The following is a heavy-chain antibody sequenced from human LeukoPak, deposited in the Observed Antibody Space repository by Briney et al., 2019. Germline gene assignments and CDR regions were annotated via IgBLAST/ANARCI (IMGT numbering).Heavy chain of an antibody. D-gene: IGHD2-21*02. CDR2: ISKDKSFE. CDR3: AKDLRAYCGGDCYSSSDLDY. V-gene: IGHV3-30*18. J-gene: IGHJ4*02. CDR1: GFTFSSYN. Sequence: SLRLSCVASGFTFSSYNMHWVRQAPGKGLEWVAVISKDKSFEYYGDSVKGRFTISRDNSKNTLYLQMNSLRAEDTAVYYCAKDLRAYCGGDCYSSSDLDYWGQGTLVTVSS.